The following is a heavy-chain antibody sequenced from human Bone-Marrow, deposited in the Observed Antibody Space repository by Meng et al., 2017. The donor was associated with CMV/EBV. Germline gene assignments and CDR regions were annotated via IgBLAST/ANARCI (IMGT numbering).Heavy chain of an antibody. J-gene: IGHJ6*02. CDR3: ARGLVDQWRTKIDYYYYGMDV. CDR1: GYTFTSYD. CDR2: MNPNSGNT. D-gene: IGHD6-19*01. V-gene: IGHV1-8*03. Sequence: ASVKVSCKASGYTFTSYDINWVRQATGQGLEWMGWMNPNSGNTGYAQKFQGRVTITRNTSISTAYMELSSLRSEDTAVYYCARGLVDQWRTKIDYYYYGMDVWGQGITVTVSS.